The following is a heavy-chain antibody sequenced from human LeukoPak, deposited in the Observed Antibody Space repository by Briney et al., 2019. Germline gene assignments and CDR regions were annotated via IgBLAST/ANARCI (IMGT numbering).Heavy chain of an antibody. CDR3: ARGYYDSGGPRLDS. D-gene: IGHD3-22*01. CDR1: GYTFTACY. CDR2: INPNSGDT. Sequence: ASVKVSCKASGYTFTACYIHWVRQAPGQGLEWMGWINPNSGDTKYSQEFQGRVTMTRDTSISTTYMELSRLTSDDTAVYYCARGYYDSGGPRLDSWGQGTLVTVSS. V-gene: IGHV1-2*02. J-gene: IGHJ4*02.